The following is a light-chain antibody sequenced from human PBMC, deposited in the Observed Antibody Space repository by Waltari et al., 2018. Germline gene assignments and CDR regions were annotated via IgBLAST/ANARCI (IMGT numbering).Light chain of an antibody. J-gene: IGKJ1*01. CDR3: QQYNIYWT. CDR1: QSISSW. V-gene: IGKV1-5*03. Sequence: DIQMTQSPSTLSASVGDRVTIACRASQSISSWLAWYQQKPGKAPKLLIYKSSSLESGVPSRFSGSGSGTEFTLTISSLQPDDFATYYCQQYNIYWTFGQGTKVEI. CDR2: KSS.